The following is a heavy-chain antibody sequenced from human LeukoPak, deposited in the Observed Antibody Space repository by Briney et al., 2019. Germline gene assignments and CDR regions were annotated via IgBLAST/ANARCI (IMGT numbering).Heavy chain of an antibody. J-gene: IGHJ4*02. Sequence: PGGSLRLSCAASGFTFDDYAMHWVRQAPGKGLEWVSGISWNSGSIGYADSVKGRFTISRDNAKNSLYLQMNSLRAEDTALYYCAKEASSGWHPSLGFDYWGQGTLVTVSS. CDR1: GFTFDDYA. V-gene: IGHV3-9*01. D-gene: IGHD6-19*01. CDR3: AKEASSGWHPSLGFDY. CDR2: ISWNSGSI.